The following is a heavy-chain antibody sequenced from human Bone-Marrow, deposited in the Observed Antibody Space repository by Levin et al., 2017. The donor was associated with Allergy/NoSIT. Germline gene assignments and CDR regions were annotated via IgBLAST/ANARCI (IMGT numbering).Heavy chain of an antibody. CDR3: ARGDQQLDTKYYYYYYYMDV. Sequence: SETLSLTCAVYGGSFSGYYWTWMRQPLGTGLEWIGEINPSGITNYNPSLKSRVSISESRSKNQFSLRLSSVTAADTAVYYCARGDQQLDTKYYYYYYYMDVWGKGNTVTVSS. V-gene: IGHV4-34*01. J-gene: IGHJ6*03. CDR2: INPSGIT. D-gene: IGHD6-13*01. CDR1: GGSFSGYY.